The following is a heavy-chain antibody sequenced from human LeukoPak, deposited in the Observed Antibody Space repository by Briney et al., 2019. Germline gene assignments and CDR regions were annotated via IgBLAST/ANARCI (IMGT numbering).Heavy chain of an antibody. CDR2: ISSSSSYI. CDR1: GFTFSSYA. Sequence: GRSLRLSCAASGFTFSSYAMNWVRQAPGKGLEWVSSISSSSSYIYYADSVKGRFTISRDNAKNSLYLQMNSLRAEDTAVYYCARDQGRGIWFGELIDAFDIWGQGTMVTVSS. V-gene: IGHV3-21*01. D-gene: IGHD3-10*01. CDR3: ARDQGRGIWFGELIDAFDI. J-gene: IGHJ3*02.